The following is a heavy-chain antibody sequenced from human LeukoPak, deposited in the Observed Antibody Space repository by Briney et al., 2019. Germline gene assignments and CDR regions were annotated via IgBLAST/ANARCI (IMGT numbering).Heavy chain of an antibody. D-gene: IGHD5-24*01. CDR1: GFTFSSYW. CDR2: INSDGYSF. V-gene: IGHV3-74*01. J-gene: IGHJ4*02. Sequence: GSLRLSCAASGFTFSSYWMHWVRQAPGKGLEWLARINSDGYSFSYADSVKGRFTISRDNAKNTLYLQMNSLRVEDTAMYYCAKSGYNRFDYWGQGTLVTVSS. CDR3: AKSGYNRFDY.